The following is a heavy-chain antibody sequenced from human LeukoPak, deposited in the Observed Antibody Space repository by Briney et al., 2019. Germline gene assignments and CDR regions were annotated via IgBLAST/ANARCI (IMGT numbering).Heavy chain of an antibody. D-gene: IGHD4-17*01. CDR2: ISYDGSNK. J-gene: IGHJ6*02. CDR3: AKDGDYGDPYYYGMDV. CDR1: GXTFSSYG. Sequence: PGGSLRLSCAASGXTFSSYGVHWVRQAPAKGLEWVAVISYDGSNKYYADSVKGRFTISRDNSKNTLYLQMNSLRAEDTAVYYCAKDGDYGDPYYYGMDVWGQGTTVTVSS. V-gene: IGHV3-30*18.